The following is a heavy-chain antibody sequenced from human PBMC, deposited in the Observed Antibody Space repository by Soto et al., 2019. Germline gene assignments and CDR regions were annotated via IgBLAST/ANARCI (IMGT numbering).Heavy chain of an antibody. CDR2: INPNSGGT. Sequence: ASVKVSCKASGYTFTGYYMHWVRQAPGQGLEWMGWINPNSGGTNYAQKFQGWVTMTRDTSISTAYMELSRLRSDDTAVYYCARGKAGPTGLYYYGMDVWGQGTTVTVSS. CDR1: GYTFTGYY. D-gene: IGHD6-13*01. J-gene: IGHJ6*02. CDR3: ARGKAGPTGLYYYGMDV. V-gene: IGHV1-2*04.